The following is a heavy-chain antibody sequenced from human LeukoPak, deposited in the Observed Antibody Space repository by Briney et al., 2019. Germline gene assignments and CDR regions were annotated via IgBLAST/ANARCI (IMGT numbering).Heavy chain of an antibody. CDR2: IRYDGSNK. CDR3: ARNYYDSSGYYAAYYYYYMDV. V-gene: IGHV3-30*02. Sequence: GGSLRLSCAASGFTFSSYGMHWVRQAPGKGLEWVAFIRYDGSNKYYADSVKGRFTISRDNAKNSLCLQMNSLRAEDTAVYYCARNYYDSSGYYAAYYYYYMDVWGKGTTVTISS. D-gene: IGHD3-22*01. J-gene: IGHJ6*03. CDR1: GFTFSSYG.